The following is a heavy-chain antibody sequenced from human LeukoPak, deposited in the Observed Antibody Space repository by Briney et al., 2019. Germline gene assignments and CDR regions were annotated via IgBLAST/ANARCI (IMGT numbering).Heavy chain of an antibody. V-gene: IGHV3-74*03. CDR2: ICPDGSSA. J-gene: IGHJ4*02. Sequence: LGGSLSLSCAASGFSFSSYWMHWVRQATGTGLVWVARICPDGSSALSADAVRGRFTISRDNADNTLYLQLNSLRAEDTAVYYCARVSFCPRCHFDYWGQGTLVTVSS. D-gene: IGHD2/OR15-2a*01. CDR3: ARVSFCPRCHFDY. CDR1: GFSFSSYW.